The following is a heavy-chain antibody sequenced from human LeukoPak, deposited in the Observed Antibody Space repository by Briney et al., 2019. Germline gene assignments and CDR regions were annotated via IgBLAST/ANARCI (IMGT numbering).Heavy chain of an antibody. CDR2: ICPYNGNT. CDR1: GYTFSSYG. CDR3: ARVRPPNIVDSVMDYKYYHVMDV. V-gene: IGHV1-18*01. D-gene: IGHD5-18*01. Sequence: ASVKVSCKASGYTFSSYGISWVRQAPGQGLEWMGWICPYNGNTEYGQKVQGRVTMTTDRPTTTASMELRSLRSDDTAMYYCARVRPPNIVDSVMDYKYYHVMDVWGQGTTVTVSS. J-gene: IGHJ6*02.